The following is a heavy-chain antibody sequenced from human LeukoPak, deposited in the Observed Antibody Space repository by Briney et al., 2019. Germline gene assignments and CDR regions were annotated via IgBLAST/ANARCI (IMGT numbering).Heavy chain of an antibody. Sequence: ASVKVSCKASGYTFTSYDINWVRQATGQGLEWMGWMNPNSGNTGYAQKFQGRVTITRNTSISTAYMELSSLRSEDTAVYYCATGGVDSGSYSYYFDYWGQGTLVTVSS. V-gene: IGHV1-8*03. CDR2: MNPNSGNT. CDR3: ATGGVDSGSYSYYFDY. D-gene: IGHD1-26*01. CDR1: GYTFTSYD. J-gene: IGHJ4*02.